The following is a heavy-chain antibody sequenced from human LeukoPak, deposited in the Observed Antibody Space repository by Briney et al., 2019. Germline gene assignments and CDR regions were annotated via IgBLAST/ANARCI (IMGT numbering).Heavy chain of an antibody. J-gene: IGHJ6*02. CDR3: AKETAYDILSS. Sequence: PGGSLRLSCAASGFTFSSYWMHWVRHAPGKGLVWVSRINSDGSSTSYADSVKGRFTISRDNAKNTLYLHMNSLRAEDTAVFFFAKETAYDILSSWGQGTTVTVSS. CDR1: GFTFSSYW. CDR2: INSDGSST. V-gene: IGHV3-74*01. D-gene: IGHD3-9*01.